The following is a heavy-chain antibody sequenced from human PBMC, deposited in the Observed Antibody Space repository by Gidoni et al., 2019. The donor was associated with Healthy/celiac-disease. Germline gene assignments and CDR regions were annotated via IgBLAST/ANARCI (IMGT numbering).Heavy chain of an antibody. V-gene: IGHV4-59*01. CDR1: GGSISSDY. CDR3: ARDRGYGYSGYYWDDAFDI. CDR2: IYYSGST. J-gene: IGHJ3*02. D-gene: IGHD5-12*01. Sequence: QVQLQESGPGLVKPGGSISSDYWSWIRQPPGKGLEWIGYIYYSGSTNYNPSRKSRVAISVDTSNNQFSLKLSSVTAADTAVYYCARDRGYGYSGYYWDDAFDIWGQGTMVTVSS.